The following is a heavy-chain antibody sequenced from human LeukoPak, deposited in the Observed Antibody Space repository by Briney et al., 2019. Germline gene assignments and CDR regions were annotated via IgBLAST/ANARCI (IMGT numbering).Heavy chain of an antibody. J-gene: IGHJ4*02. CDR3: AREGKGYYFDY. CDR1: GFTFSSFG. Sequence: GGSLRLSCEASGFTFSSFGMHWVRQAPGKGLEWVAFIRYDGGNKYSADSVKGRFTISRDNSKNTLYLQMNSLRAEDTAVYYCAREGKGYYFDYWGQGTLVTVSS. CDR2: IRYDGGNK. V-gene: IGHV3-30*02.